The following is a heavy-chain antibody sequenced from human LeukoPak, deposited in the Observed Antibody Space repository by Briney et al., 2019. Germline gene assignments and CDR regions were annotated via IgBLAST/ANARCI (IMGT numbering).Heavy chain of an antibody. CDR3: ASLRITIFGVVIRPFDY. J-gene: IGHJ4*02. CDR1: GFTFSSYS. CDR2: ISSSSSYI. D-gene: IGHD3-3*01. V-gene: IGHV3-21*01. Sequence: GXXLRLSCAASGFTFSSYSMNWVRQAPGKGLEWVSSISSSSSYIYYADSVKGRFTISRDNAKNSLYLQMNSLRAEDTAVYYCASLRITIFGVVIRPFDYWGQGTLVTVPS.